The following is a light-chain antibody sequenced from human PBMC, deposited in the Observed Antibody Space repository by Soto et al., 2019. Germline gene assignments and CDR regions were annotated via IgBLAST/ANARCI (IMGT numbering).Light chain of an antibody. V-gene: IGLV3-21*02. Sequence: SYELTQPPSVSVAPGQTARITCGGNNIGSKSVHCYQQKPGQAPVLVVYDDSDRPSGIAERFSGSNTGNTATLTISRVEAGDEAAYYCQVWDSSSDHVVFGGGTKVTVL. J-gene: IGLJ2*01. CDR3: QVWDSSSDHVV. CDR2: DDS. CDR1: NIGSKS.